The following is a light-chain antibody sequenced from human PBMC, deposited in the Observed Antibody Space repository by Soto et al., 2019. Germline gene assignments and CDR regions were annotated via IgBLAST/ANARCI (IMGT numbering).Light chain of an antibody. CDR2: QES. CDR1: QAITNN. V-gene: IGKV1-9*01. CDR3: QQVKSYPRT. Sequence: DIQLTQSPFFLSASVGDRVTITCRASQAITNNLAWYQQKPGKPPTLLIYQESTLQSGVPSRFSGSKSGSQFTLTIDSLQPEDFAPYYCQQVKSYPRTFGGGTKV. J-gene: IGKJ4*01.